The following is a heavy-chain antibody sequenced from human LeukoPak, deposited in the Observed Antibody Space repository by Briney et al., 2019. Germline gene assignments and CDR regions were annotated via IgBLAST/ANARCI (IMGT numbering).Heavy chain of an antibody. V-gene: IGHV1-24*01. CDR3: ATGERDTAMANFDY. CDR2: FDPEDGET. Sequence: ASVKVSCTVSGYTLTELSMHWVRQAPGKGLEWMGGFDPEDGETIYAQKFQGRVTMTEDTSTDTAYMELSSLRSEDTAVYYCATGERDTAMANFDYWGQGTLVTVSS. J-gene: IGHJ4*02. CDR1: GYTLTELS. D-gene: IGHD5-18*01.